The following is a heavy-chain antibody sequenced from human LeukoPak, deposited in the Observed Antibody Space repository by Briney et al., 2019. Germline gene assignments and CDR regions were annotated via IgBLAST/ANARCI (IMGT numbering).Heavy chain of an antibody. CDR2: INHSGST. CDR3: ARGRKYYDFWSGYYEEVNDFDY. D-gene: IGHD3-3*01. V-gene: IGHV4-34*01. J-gene: IGHJ4*02. Sequence: PSETLSLTCAVYDGSFSGYYWSWIRQPPGKGLEWIGEINHSGSTNYNPSLKSRVTISVGTSKNQFSLKLSSVTAADTAVYYCARGRKYYDFWSGYYEEVNDFDYWGQGTLVTVSS. CDR1: DGSFSGYY.